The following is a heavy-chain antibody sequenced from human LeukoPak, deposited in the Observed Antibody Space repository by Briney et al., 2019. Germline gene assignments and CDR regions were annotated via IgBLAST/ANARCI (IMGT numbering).Heavy chain of an antibody. CDR1: GFAFSSYS. Sequence: PGGSLRLSCAASGFAFSSYSMNWVRQAPGKGLEWVSSISSSSSYIYYADSVKGRFTISRDNAKNSLYLQMNSLRAEDTAEYYCASGVGALNYMDVWGKGTTVTVSS. CDR3: ASGVGALNYMDV. J-gene: IGHJ6*03. V-gene: IGHV3-21*01. D-gene: IGHD1-26*01. CDR2: ISSSSSYI.